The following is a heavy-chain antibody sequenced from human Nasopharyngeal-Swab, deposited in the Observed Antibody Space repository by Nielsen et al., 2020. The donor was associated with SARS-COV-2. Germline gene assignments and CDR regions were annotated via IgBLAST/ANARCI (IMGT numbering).Heavy chain of an antibody. D-gene: IGHD6-19*01. CDR2: ISSSSSTI. J-gene: IGHJ4*02. V-gene: IGHV3-48*02. Sequence: GESLNISCAASEFIFSSYSMNWVRQAPGKGLEWVSYISSSSSTIYYADSVKGRFTISRDNAKNSLYLQMNSLRDEDTAVYYCARLSGWYLSLSFDYWGQGTLVTVSS. CDR1: EFIFSSYS. CDR3: ARLSGWYLSLSFDY.